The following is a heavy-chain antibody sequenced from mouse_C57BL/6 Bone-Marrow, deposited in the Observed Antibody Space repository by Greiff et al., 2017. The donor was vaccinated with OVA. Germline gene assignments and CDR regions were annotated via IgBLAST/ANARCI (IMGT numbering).Heavy chain of an antibody. J-gene: IGHJ4*01. V-gene: IGHV1-53*01. CDR2: INPSNGGT. Sequence: QVQLQQPGPELVKPGASVKLSCKASGYTFTSYWMHWVKQRPGQGLEWIGNINPSNGGTNYNEKFKSKATLTVDKSSSTAYMQLSSLTSEDSAVYYCASCGTRLRPYYAMDYWGQGTSVTVSS. D-gene: IGHD2-4*01. CDR1: GYTFTSYW. CDR3: ASCGTRLRPYYAMDY.